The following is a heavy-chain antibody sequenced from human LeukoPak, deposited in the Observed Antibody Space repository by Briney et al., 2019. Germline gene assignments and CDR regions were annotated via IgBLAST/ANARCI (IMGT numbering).Heavy chain of an antibody. CDR1: GGSISSGGFY. V-gene: IGHV4-31*03. CDR3: ARDYSGYATFDY. CDR2: IYYSGSI. J-gene: IGHJ4*02. D-gene: IGHD5-12*01. Sequence: SQTLSLTCTVSGGSISSGGFYCSWIRQHPGKGLEWIGYIYYSGSIYYNPSLKSRVTISVDTSKNQFSLKLSSVTAADTAVYYCARDYSGYATFDYWGQGTLVTVSS.